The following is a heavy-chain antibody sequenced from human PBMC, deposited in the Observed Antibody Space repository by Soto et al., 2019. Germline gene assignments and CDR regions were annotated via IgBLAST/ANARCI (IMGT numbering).Heavy chain of an antibody. D-gene: IGHD6-19*01. J-gene: IGHJ4*02. V-gene: IGHV3-73*01. Sequence: GGSLRLSCAASGFTFGGSAMHWVRQASGKGLEWVGHIRSKTNSYATAYAESVKGRFTISRDDSMNTAYLQMNSLKTEDTAVYFCTRQTDAVQWLVVPTDYNFDYWGQGTLVTASS. CDR3: TRQTDAVQWLVVPTDYNFDY. CDR1: GFTFGGSA. CDR2: IRSKTNSYAT.